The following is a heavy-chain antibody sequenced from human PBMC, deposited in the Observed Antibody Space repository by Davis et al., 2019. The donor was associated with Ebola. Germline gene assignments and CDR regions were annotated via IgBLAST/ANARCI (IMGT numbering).Heavy chain of an antibody. Sequence: ASVKVSCKASGYTFTSYGISWVRQAPGQGLEWMGWISAYNGNTNYAQKPQGRVTMTTDTSTSTAYMELRSLRSDDTAVYYCARDGYCSSTSCYTGDYYYYYGMDVWGQGTTVTVSS. CDR3: ARDGYCSSTSCYTGDYYYYYGMDV. CDR1: GYTFTSYG. CDR2: ISAYNGNT. V-gene: IGHV1-18*01. J-gene: IGHJ6*02. D-gene: IGHD2-2*02.